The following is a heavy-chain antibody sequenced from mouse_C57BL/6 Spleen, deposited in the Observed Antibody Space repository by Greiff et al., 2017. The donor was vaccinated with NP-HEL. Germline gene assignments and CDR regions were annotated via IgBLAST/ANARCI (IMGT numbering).Heavy chain of an antibody. Sequence: QVQLQQSGAELARPGASVKLSCKASGYTFTSYGISWVKQRTGQGLEWIGEIYPRSGNTYYNEKFKGKATLTADKSASTAYMELRSLTSEDSAVYFCARPDGSAEYYAMDYWGQGTSVTVSS. CDR1: GYTFTSYG. J-gene: IGHJ4*01. CDR3: ARPDGSAEYYAMDY. D-gene: IGHD1-1*01. V-gene: IGHV1-81*01. CDR2: IYPRSGNT.